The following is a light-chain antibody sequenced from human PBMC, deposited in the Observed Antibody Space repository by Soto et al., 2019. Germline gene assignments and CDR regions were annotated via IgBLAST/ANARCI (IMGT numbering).Light chain of an antibody. V-gene: IGKV3-20*01. CDR1: RGIGES. CDR2: DAS. J-gene: IGKJ1*01. CDR3: QQYGRSPRT. Sequence: VLTQSPGTLSLSVGERVTLSCRASRGIGESLTWYQQKPGQAPRLLIYDASTRASGIPDRFSGSGSGTDFTLTINRLEPEDIAAYYCQQYGRSPRTFGRGTKVELK.